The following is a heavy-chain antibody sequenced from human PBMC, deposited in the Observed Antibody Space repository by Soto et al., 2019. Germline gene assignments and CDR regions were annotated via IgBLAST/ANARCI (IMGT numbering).Heavy chain of an antibody. CDR3: AKDPSPRYEINYFDY. Sequence: GGSLRLSCAASGFTFSSYGMHWVRQAPGKGLEWVAVISYDGSNKYYADSVKGRFTISRDNSKNTLYLQMNSLRAEDTAVYYCAKDPSPRYEINYFDYWGQGTLVTVSS. J-gene: IGHJ4*02. V-gene: IGHV3-30*18. D-gene: IGHD1-1*01. CDR1: GFTFSSYG. CDR2: ISYDGSNK.